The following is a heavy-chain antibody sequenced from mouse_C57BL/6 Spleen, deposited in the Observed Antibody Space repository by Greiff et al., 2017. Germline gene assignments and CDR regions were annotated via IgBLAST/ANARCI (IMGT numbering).Heavy chain of an antibody. CDR3: TRSYGSGYDY. D-gene: IGHD1-1*01. V-gene: IGHV1-15*01. CDR2: IDPETGGT. Sequence: VQLQQSGAELVRPGASVTLSCKASGYTFTDYEMHWVKQTPVHGLEWIGAIDPETGGTAYNQKFKGKAILTADKSSSTAYMELRSLTSEDSAVYYCTRSYGSGYDYWGQGTTLTFSS. CDR1: GYTFTDYE. J-gene: IGHJ2*01.